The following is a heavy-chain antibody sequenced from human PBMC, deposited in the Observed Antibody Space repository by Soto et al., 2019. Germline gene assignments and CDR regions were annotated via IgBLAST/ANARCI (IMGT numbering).Heavy chain of an antibody. V-gene: IGHV3-9*01. D-gene: IGHD5-12*01. CDR1: GFTFDDYA. J-gene: IGHJ3*02. CDR2: ISWNSGSI. CDR3: AKDMRRWLQSDDAFDI. Sequence: SGGSLRLSCAASGFTFDDYAMHWVRQAPGKGLEWVSGISWNSGSIGYADSVKGRFTISRDNAKNSLYLQMNSLRAEDTALYYCAKDMRRWLQSDDAFDIWGQGTMVTVSS.